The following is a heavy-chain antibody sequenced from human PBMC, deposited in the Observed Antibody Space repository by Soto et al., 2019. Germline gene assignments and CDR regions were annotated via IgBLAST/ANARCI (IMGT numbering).Heavy chain of an antibody. CDR1: GYTFTSYA. J-gene: IGHJ5*02. Sequence: ASVKVSCKASGYTFTSYAMHWVRQAPGQRLEWMGWINAGNGNTKYSQKFQGRVTITRDTSASTAYMELSSLRSEDTAVYYCARGGSGSYSHWFDPWGQGTLVTVSS. CDR2: INAGNGNT. D-gene: IGHD1-26*01. V-gene: IGHV1-3*01. CDR3: ARGGSGSYSHWFDP.